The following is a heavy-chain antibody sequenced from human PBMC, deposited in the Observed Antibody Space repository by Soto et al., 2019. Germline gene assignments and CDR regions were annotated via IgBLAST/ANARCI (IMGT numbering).Heavy chain of an antibody. D-gene: IGHD3-22*01. CDR3: ARNYHDSSGYYSHLRYYGMDV. CDR1: NYTFTSYG. J-gene: IGHJ6*02. V-gene: IGHV1-18*04. CDR2: ISAYTGNT. Sequence: ASVKVSCKASNYTFTSYGMSWVRQAPGQGLEWMGWISAYTGNTNYAQKFQGRVTLATDTSTTTAYMELRSLRSDDTAVYYCARNYHDSSGYYSHLRYYGMDVCGQGTTVT.